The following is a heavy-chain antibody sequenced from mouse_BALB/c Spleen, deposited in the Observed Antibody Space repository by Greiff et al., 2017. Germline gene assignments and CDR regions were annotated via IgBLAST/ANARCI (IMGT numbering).Heavy chain of an antibody. D-gene: IGHD1-2*01. V-gene: IGHV5-17*02. CDR1: GFTFSSFG. Sequence: EVMLVESGGGLVQPGGSRKLSCAASGFTFSSFGMHWVRQAPEKGLEWVAYISSGSSTIYYADTVKGRFTISRDNPKNTLFLQMTSLRSEDTAMYYCARAARAMDYRGQGTSVTVSS. J-gene: IGHJ4*01. CDR3: ARAARAMDY. CDR2: ISSGSSTI.